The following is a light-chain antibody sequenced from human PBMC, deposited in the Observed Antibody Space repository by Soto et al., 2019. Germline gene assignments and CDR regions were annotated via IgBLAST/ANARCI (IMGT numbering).Light chain of an antibody. CDR2: DAS. V-gene: IGKV3-15*01. J-gene: IGKJ1*01. CDR3: QQYNNWPRT. CDR1: QSVRSN. Sequence: EIVMTQSPATLSVSPGERATLSCRASQSVRSNLAWYQQKPGQAPRLLIYDASLRATGIPARFSGSGSGTEFTLTISSLQSEDFAVYYCQQYNNWPRTFGQGTKVEIK.